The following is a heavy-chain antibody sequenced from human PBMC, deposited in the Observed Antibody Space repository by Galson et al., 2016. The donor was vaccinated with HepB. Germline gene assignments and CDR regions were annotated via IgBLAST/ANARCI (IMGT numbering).Heavy chain of an antibody. CDR3: AKDLDGYAYGYSYSDH. Sequence: LRLSCAASGFTFSNYAMSWVRQAPGKGLEWVSSISGSGGTTYYADSVKGRFTISRDKSKNTLYLQMNSLRGEDTAVYYCAKDLDGYAYGYSYSDHWGQGTLVTVSS. CDR2: ISGSGGTT. D-gene: IGHD5-18*01. V-gene: IGHV3-23*01. J-gene: IGHJ4*02. CDR1: GFTFSNYA.